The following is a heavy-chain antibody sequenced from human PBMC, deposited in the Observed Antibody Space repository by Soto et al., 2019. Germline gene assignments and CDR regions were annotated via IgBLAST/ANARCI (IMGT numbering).Heavy chain of an antibody. CDR2: ISGSGGST. CDR3: AKTLVAGTPVPYYFDY. V-gene: IGHV3-23*01. D-gene: IGHD6-19*01. CDR1: GFTFSSYA. J-gene: IGHJ4*02. Sequence: GGSLRLSCAASGFTFSSYAMSWVRQAPGKGLEWVSAISGSGGSTYYADSVKGRFTISRDNSKNTLYLQMNSLRAEDTAVYYCAKTLVAGTPVPYYFDYWGQGTLVTVSS.